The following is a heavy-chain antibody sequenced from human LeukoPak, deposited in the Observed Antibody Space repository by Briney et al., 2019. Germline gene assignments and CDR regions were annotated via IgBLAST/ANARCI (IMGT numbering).Heavy chain of an antibody. D-gene: IGHD1-20*01. CDR2: IYTSGST. CDR3: ARSYNWNYYYYYMDV. J-gene: IGHJ6*03. CDR1: GGSISSYY. V-gene: IGHV4-4*07. Sequence: SETLSLTCTVSGGSISSYYWSWIRQPAGKGLEWIGRIYTSGSTNYNPSLKSRVTMSVDTSKSQFSLKLSSVTAADTAVYYCARSYNWNYYYYYMDVWGKGTTVTVSS.